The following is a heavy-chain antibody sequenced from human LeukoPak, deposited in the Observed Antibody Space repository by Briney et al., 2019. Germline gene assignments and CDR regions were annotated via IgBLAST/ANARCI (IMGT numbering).Heavy chain of an antibody. V-gene: IGHV3-23*01. CDR2: ISGSGGST. J-gene: IGHJ4*02. CDR3: XXXXWSISGSPQSGFDY. Sequence: PGGSLRLSCAASGFTFSSYAMRWVRQAPGKGLEWVSAISGSGGSTYYADSVKGRFTISRDNSKNTLYLQMNSLRAEDTAVYYXXXXXWSISGSPQSGFDYWGQGTLVTVSS. CDR1: GFTFSSYA. D-gene: IGHD1-26*01.